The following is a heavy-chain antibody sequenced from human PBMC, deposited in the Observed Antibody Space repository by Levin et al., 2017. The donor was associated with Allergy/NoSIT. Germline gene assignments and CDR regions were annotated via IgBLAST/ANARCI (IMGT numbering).Heavy chain of an antibody. CDR2: ISWNSGSI. J-gene: IGHJ6*02. V-gene: IGHV3-9*01. Sequence: AGGSLRLSCAASGFTFDDYAMHWVRQAPGKGLEWVSGISWNSGSIGYADSVKGRFTISRDNAKNSLYLQMNSLRAEDTALYYCAKDYITFGGEYGMDVWGQGTTVTVSS. CDR3: AKDYITFGGEYGMDV. D-gene: IGHD3-16*01. CDR1: GFTFDDYA.